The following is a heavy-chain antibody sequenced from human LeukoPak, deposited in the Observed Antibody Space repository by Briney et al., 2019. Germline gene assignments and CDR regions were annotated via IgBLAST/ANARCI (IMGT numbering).Heavy chain of an antibody. D-gene: IGHD1-1*01. J-gene: IGHJ6*02. Sequence: GGSLRLSCAASGFTVSSNYMSWVRQAPGKGLEWDSVIYSGGSTYYADSVKGRFTISRHNSKNTLYLQMNSLRAEDTAVYYCARYNWNDGYYYGMDVWGQGTTVTVSS. CDR3: ARYNWNDGYYYGMDV. CDR2: IYSGGST. CDR1: GFTVSSNY. V-gene: IGHV3-53*04.